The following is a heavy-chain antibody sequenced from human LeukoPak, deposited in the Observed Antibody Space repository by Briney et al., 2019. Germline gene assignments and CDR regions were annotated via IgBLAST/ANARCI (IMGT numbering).Heavy chain of an antibody. CDR3: ARGVRALEWLFPGGNRNMDV. Sequence: PSETLSLTCTASGGSISSYYWSWIRQPPGKGLEWIGYIYYSGSTNYNPSLKSRVTISVDTSKNQFSLKLSSVTAADTAVYYCARGVRALEWLFPGGNRNMDVWGKGTTVTVSS. CDR1: GGSISSYY. CDR2: IYYSGST. V-gene: IGHV4-59*01. J-gene: IGHJ6*03. D-gene: IGHD3-3*01.